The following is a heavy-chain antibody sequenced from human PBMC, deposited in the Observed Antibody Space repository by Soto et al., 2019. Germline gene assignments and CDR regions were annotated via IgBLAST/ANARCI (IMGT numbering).Heavy chain of an antibody. CDR3: ARDMYYYDSSGRGVLDY. J-gene: IGHJ4*02. Sequence: GGSLRLSCAASGFTFSSYSMNWVRQAPGKGLEWVSSISSSSSYIYYADSVKGRFTISRDNAKNSLYLQMNSLRAEDTAVYYCARDMYYYDSSGRGVLDYWGQGTLVTVSS. D-gene: IGHD3-22*01. CDR1: GFTFSSYS. CDR2: ISSSSSYI. V-gene: IGHV3-21*01.